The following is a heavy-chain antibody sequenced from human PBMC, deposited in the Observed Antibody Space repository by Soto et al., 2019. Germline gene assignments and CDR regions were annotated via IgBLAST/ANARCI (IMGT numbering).Heavy chain of an antibody. CDR1: GFTFSSYG. J-gene: IGHJ6*02. CDR2: IWYDGSNK. V-gene: IGHV3-33*01. D-gene: IGHD4-4*01. CDR3: ARGGTVDPYYYYYGMDV. Sequence: QVQLVESGGGVVQPGRSLRLSCAASGFTFSSYGMHWVRQAPGKGLEWVAVIWYDGSNKYYADSVKGRFTTSRDNSKNTLYRQMNSLRAEDTAVYYCARGGTVDPYYYYYGMDVWGQGTTVTVSS.